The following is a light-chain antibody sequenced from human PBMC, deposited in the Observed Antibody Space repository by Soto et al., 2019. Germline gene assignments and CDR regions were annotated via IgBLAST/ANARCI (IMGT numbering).Light chain of an antibody. CDR2: GAF. CDR3: QQYGSSPRYT. Sequence: EIVLTQSPGTLSLSPGERATVSCRASQSVSSSYLAWYQQKPGQAPRLLIYGAFSRATGIPDRFSGSGSGTDFTFTFSRLEPEDFAVYYCQQYGSSPRYTFGQGTKLDIK. V-gene: IGKV3-20*01. J-gene: IGKJ2*01. CDR1: QSVSSSY.